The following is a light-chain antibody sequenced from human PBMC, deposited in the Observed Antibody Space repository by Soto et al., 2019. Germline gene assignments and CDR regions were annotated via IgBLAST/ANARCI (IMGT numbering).Light chain of an antibody. Sequence: SYELPQAPSVSVAPGQTARITCGGNNIGSKTVHWYQQKPGQAPVLGVYHNSDRPSGIPERFSGSNSGNTATLTISRVEVGDEADFYCQVWDSSSDHPGVFGTGTKLTVL. CDR2: HNS. CDR3: QVWDSSSDHPGV. CDR1: NIGSKT. V-gene: IGLV3-21*02. J-gene: IGLJ1*01.